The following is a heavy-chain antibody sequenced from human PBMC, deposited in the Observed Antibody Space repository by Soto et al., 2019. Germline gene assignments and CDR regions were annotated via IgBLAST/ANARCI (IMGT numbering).Heavy chain of an antibody. CDR2: MKPDGGEI. Sequence: LRLSCVASGFTFTNYWMSWVRQPPGKGLEWVANMKPDGGEINYVDSVKGRFTISRDNAKNLMYLQMNSLSVEDTAVYYCGRDRGYSSFDYRGQGTPVTVSS. CDR1: GFTFTNYW. J-gene: IGHJ4*02. CDR3: GRDRGYSSFDY. D-gene: IGHD4-4*01. V-gene: IGHV3-7*03.